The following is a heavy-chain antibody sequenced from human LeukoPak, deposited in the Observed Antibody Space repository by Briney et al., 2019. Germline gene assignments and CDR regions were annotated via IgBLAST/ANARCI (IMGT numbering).Heavy chain of an antibody. CDR2: IGTGGDI. J-gene: IGHJ4*02. Sequence: GGSLRLYCAASGFTFSRCDMFWFRQVPGKGLEWVSTIGTGGDIYYSDSAKGRFTISRENAKNSLYLQMNSLSAGDTAVYFCARGGIAVSGIDLEDYWGQGTLVTVSS. CDR3: ARGGIAVSGIDLEDY. D-gene: IGHD6-19*01. V-gene: IGHV3-13*01. CDR1: GFTFSRCD.